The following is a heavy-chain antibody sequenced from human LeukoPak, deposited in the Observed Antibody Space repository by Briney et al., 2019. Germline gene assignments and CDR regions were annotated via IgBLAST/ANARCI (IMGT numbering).Heavy chain of an antibody. Sequence: GGCLRLSCAASGFTFSDYYMSWIRQAPGKGLEWVSYISSSSSYTNYADSVKGRFTISRDNAKNSLYLQMNSLRAEDTAVYYCARALHGYQDYWGQGTLVTVSS. CDR2: ISSSSSYT. CDR1: GFTFSDYY. V-gene: IGHV3-11*05. D-gene: IGHD5-18*01. J-gene: IGHJ4*02. CDR3: ARALHGYQDY.